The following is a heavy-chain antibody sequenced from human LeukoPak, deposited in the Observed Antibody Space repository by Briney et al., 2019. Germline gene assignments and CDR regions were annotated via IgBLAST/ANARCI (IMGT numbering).Heavy chain of an antibody. CDR1: GGTFSSYA. CDR2: IIPIFGTA. CDR3: ASWLSSTSNWFDP. V-gene: IGHV1-69*13. Sequence: GASVKVSCKASGGTFSSYAISWVRQAPGQGLEWMGGIIPIFGTANYAQKLQGRVTITADESTSTAYMELSSLRSEDTAVYYCASWLSSTSNWFDPWGQGTLVTVSS. J-gene: IGHJ5*02. D-gene: IGHD2-2*01.